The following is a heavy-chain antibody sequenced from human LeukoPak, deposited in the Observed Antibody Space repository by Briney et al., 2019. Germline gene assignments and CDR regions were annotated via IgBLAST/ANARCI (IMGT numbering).Heavy chain of an antibody. J-gene: IGHJ6*03. CDR2: MNPNSGNT. Sequence: ASVKVSCKASGYTFTSYDINWVRQATGQGLEWMGWMNPNSGNTGYAQKFQGRVTITRNTSISTAYMELSSLRSEDTAVYYCARGRVRGVTRKYYYMDVWGKGTTVTVSS. D-gene: IGHD3-10*01. CDR1: GYTFTSYD. V-gene: IGHV1-8*03. CDR3: ARGRVRGVTRKYYYMDV.